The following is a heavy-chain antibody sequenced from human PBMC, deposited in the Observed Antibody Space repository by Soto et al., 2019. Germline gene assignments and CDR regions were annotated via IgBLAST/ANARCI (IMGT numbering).Heavy chain of an antibody. CDR3: AGGIKVGNTGYYFDY. Sequence: GGSLRLSCAASGFTFSDYYMSWIRQAPGKGLEWVSYISSSSSYTNYADSVKGRFTISRDNAKSSLYLQMDSLRAEDTAVYYWAGGIKVGNTGYYFDYWGQGALVTVSS. V-gene: IGHV3-11*06. J-gene: IGHJ4*02. CDR1: GFTFSDYY. D-gene: IGHD1-26*01. CDR2: ISSSSSYT.